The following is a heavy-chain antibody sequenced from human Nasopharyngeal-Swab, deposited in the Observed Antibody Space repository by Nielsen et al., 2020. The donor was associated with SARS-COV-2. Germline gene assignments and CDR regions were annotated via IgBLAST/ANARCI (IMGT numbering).Heavy chain of an antibody. CDR3: ARGGDYSPSAYHYYYGMDV. J-gene: IGHJ6*02. CDR2: ISGSGGST. D-gene: IGHD4-11*01. V-gene: IGHV3-23*01. CDR1: GFTFSSYA. Sequence: GGSLRLSCAASGFTFSSYAMSWVRQAPGKGLEWVSAISGSGGSTYYADSVKGRFTISRDNSKDTLYLQMNSLRAEDTAVYYCARGGDYSPSAYHYYYGMDVWGQGTTVTVSS.